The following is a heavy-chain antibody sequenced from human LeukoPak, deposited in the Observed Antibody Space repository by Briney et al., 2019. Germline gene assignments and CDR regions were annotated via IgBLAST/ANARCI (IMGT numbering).Heavy chain of an antibody. V-gene: IGHV4-39*07. CDR2: FYYSGST. Sequence: PSETPSLTCTVSGGSISSSSYYWGWIRRPPGKGLEWIGSFYYSGSTYYNPSLKSRVTISVDTSKNQFSLKLSSVTAADTAVYYCAGERGEEYSSGWYKRNYFDNWGQGIRVTVSS. D-gene: IGHD6-19*01. CDR1: GGSISSSSYY. CDR3: AGERGEEYSSGWYKRNYFDN. J-gene: IGHJ4*02.